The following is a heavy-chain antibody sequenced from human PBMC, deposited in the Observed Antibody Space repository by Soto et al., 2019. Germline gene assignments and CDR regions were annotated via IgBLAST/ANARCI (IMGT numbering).Heavy chain of an antibody. CDR1: GFTFSGYA. D-gene: IGHD2-15*01. Sequence: GGSLRLSCAASGFTFSGYAMSWVRQAPGKGLEWVSAIGGSSGNTYYADSVKGRFTISRDNSKNTLYLQMNSLRAEDTAVYYCAKKACSGVGCYRYYFDYWGQGTLVTVSS. CDR2: IGGSSGNT. V-gene: IGHV3-23*01. CDR3: AKKACSGVGCYRYYFDY. J-gene: IGHJ4*02.